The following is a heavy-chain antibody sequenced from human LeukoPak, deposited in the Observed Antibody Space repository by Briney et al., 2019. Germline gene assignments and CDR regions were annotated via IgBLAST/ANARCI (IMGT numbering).Heavy chain of an antibody. J-gene: IGHJ4*02. CDR2: IIPIFGTA. Sequence: ASVNVSCKASGGTFSSYAISWVRQAPGQGLEWMGGIIPIFGTANYAQMFQGRVTITADESTSTAYMELSSLRSEDTAVYYCARGSGWLQYREPLDYWGQGTLVTVSS. CDR3: ARGSGWLQYREPLDY. D-gene: IGHD5-24*01. V-gene: IGHV1-69*13. CDR1: GGTFSSYA.